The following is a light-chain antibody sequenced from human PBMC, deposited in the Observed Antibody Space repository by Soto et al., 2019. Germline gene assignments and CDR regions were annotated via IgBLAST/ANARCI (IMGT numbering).Light chain of an antibody. CDR3: SSYTSSTTLVI. Sequence: QSALTQPASVSGSPGQSITISCTGSSSDVGGYNSVSWYQQHPGKAPKLMIYDVSDWPSGVSNRFSGSKSGNTASLTISGLQAEDEADYYCSSYTSSTTLVIFGGGTKVTVL. J-gene: IGLJ2*01. CDR1: SSDVGGYNS. V-gene: IGLV2-14*03. CDR2: DVS.